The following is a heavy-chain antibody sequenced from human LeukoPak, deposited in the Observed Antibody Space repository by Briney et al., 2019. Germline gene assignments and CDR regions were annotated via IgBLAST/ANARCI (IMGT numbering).Heavy chain of an antibody. Sequence: GGSLRLSCAASGFTFSDYYMSWIRQAPGKGLEWVSHISSSGSTIYYADSVKGRFTISRDNAKNSLYLQMNSLRAEDTAVYYCARDLLYYGSGRFPPNDYWGQGTLVTVSS. J-gene: IGHJ4*02. CDR2: ISSSGSTI. V-gene: IGHV3-11*04. D-gene: IGHD3-10*01. CDR3: ARDLLYYGSGRFPPNDY. CDR1: GFTFSDYY.